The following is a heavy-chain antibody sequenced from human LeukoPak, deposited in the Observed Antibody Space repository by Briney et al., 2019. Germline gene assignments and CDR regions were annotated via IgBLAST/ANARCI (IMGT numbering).Heavy chain of an antibody. Sequence: SVKVSCKISDYTFSSDGFTWVRQAPGKGLEWMGWINTHNGNKNYAQKFQGRVTMTTDTSTNTAYMDLRSLTSDDTATYYCANRGQQLYDYWGQRTLVTVSS. CDR1: DYTFSSDG. CDR2: INTHNGNK. J-gene: IGHJ4*02. D-gene: IGHD6-13*01. CDR3: ANRGQQLYDY. V-gene: IGHV1-18*01.